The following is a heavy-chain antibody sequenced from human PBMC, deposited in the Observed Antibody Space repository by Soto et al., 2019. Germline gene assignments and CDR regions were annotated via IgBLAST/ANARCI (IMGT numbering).Heavy chain of an antibody. V-gene: IGHV1-46*01. CDR3: SRGGGTLDY. CDR2: ISPRAGTT. CDR1: GYTFINYA. J-gene: IGHJ4*02. Sequence: QVQLVQSGAEVKKSGASVKVSCKASGYTFINYALYWVRQAPGQGLEWMGIISPRAGTTTYALNLQDILTISRDTATRTLYMELSNRRCGDTAVYYCSRGGGTLDYWGQGTLVTVSS.